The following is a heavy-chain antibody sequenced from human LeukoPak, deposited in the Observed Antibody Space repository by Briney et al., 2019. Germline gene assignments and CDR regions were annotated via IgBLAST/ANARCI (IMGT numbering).Heavy chain of an antibody. D-gene: IGHD6-19*01. CDR3: AKGIKAIAVAGLDY. CDR1: GFTFSTYG. Sequence: GGSLRLSCAASGFTFSTYGMHWVRQAPGKGLEWVAVIWDDGSNKYYADSVKGRFSISRDNSKNTLYLQMNSLRAEDTAVYYCAKGIKAIAVAGLDYWGQGTLVTVSS. CDR2: IWDDGSNK. V-gene: IGHV3-33*06. J-gene: IGHJ4*02.